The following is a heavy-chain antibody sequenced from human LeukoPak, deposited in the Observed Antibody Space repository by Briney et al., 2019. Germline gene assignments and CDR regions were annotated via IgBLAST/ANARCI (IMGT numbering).Heavy chain of an antibody. D-gene: IGHD3-22*01. Sequence: ASVKVCCKASGYTFTSYGISWVRQAPGEGLEWMGWVSAYNGNTNYAQKFQGRVTVTTDTSTSTAYMELRSLRSDDTAVYYCARVLNYDSSGYYESVYYLDYWGQGTLVTVSS. CDR1: GYTFTSYG. CDR3: ARVLNYDSSGYYESVYYLDY. J-gene: IGHJ4*02. CDR2: VSAYNGNT. V-gene: IGHV1-18*01.